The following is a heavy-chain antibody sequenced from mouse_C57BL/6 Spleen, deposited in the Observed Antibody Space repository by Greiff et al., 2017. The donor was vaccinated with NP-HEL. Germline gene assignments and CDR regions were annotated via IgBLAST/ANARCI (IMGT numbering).Heavy chain of an antibody. CDR3: AVYYYGSSYDWYFDV. V-gene: IGHV1-69*01. J-gene: IGHJ1*03. CDR1: GYTFTSYW. CDR2: IDPSDSYT. Sequence: QVQLKQPGAELVMPGASVKLSCKASGYTFTSYWMHWVKQRPGQGLEWIGEIDPSDSYTNYNQKFKGKSTLTVDKSSSTAYMQLSSLTSEDSAVYYCAVYYYGSSYDWYFDVWGTGTTVTVSS. D-gene: IGHD1-1*01.